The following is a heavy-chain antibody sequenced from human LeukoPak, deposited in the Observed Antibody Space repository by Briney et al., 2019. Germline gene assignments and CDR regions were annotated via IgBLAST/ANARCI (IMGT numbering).Heavy chain of an antibody. Sequence: ASVRVCCKASGYTFTAYYIHWVRQAPGQGLEWMGWINPKNADTDYAQNFRGRVTMTRDTSISTVFMELSRLRSDDTAVYYCARDDGSSSVNALDIWGQGTMITVSS. CDR3: ARDDGSSSVNALDI. D-gene: IGHD6-6*01. V-gene: IGHV1-2*02. J-gene: IGHJ3*02. CDR2: INPKNADT. CDR1: GYTFTAYY.